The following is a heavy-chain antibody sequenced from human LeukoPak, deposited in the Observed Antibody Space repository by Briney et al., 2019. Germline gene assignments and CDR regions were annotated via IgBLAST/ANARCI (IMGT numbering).Heavy chain of an antibody. J-gene: IGHJ4*02. V-gene: IGHV1-46*01. CDR3: ARASSVRGGSYHRATSYFDY. Sequence: GASVKVSCKASGYTFTSYYMHWVRQAPGQGLEWMGIINPSGGSASYAQKFQGRVTMTRDTPTSTVYMELSSLRSEDTAVYYCARASSVRGGSYHRATSYFDYWGQGTLVTVSS. D-gene: IGHD2-15*01. CDR1: GYTFTSYY. CDR2: INPSGGSA.